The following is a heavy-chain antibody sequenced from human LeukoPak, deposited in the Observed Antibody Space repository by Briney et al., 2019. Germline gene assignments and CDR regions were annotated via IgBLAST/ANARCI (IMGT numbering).Heavy chain of an antibody. CDR1: GFTFSNAW. V-gene: IGHV3-15*01. CDR3: TTILTIFGVVTPYNWFDP. CDR2: IKSKTDGGTT. D-gene: IGHD3-3*01. J-gene: IGHJ5*02. Sequence: GGSLRLSCAASGFTFSNAWMSWVRQAPGKGLEWVGRIKSKTDGGTTDYAAPVKGRFTISRDDSKNTLYLQMNSLKTEDTAVYYCTTILTIFGVVTPYNWFDPWGPGTLVTVSS.